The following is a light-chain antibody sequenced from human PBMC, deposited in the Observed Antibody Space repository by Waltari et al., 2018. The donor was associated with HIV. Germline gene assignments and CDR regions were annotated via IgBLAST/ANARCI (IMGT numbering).Light chain of an antibody. Sequence: QSALTQPASVSGSPGQSITISCTGTSSDVGGYNFVSWFQQHPGKAPKVRIDEVTDRPAGVSSRFAGSKSGNTASLTSSGRQADDEADYYGASGTSSGTLFGGGTKLTGL. J-gene: IGLJ2*01. CDR2: EVT. V-gene: IGLV2-14*03. CDR3: ASGTSSGTL. CDR1: SSDVGGYNF.